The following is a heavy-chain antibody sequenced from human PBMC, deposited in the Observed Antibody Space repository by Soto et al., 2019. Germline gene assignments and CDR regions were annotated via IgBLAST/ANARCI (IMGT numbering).Heavy chain of an antibody. D-gene: IGHD5-12*01. V-gene: IGHV4-39*01. J-gene: IGHJ4*02. CDR3: ARHRVPSVYDPIPGCFDS. CDR2: MSYSGST. CDR1: GGSLSSSSSY. Sequence: QLQLQESGPGLVKPSETLSLTCTVSGGSLSSSSSYWGWIRQPPGKGLEWIGSMSYSGSTYHNPSLKSRVTLSVDTSQSRFPLKLTSVTAADTAVYYCARHRVPSVYDPIPGCFDSWGQGILVTASS.